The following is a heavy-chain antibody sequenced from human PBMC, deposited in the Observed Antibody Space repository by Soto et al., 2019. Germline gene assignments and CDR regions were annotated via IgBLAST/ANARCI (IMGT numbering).Heavy chain of an antibody. CDR1: GYTFTSYA. Sequence: QVQLVQSGAEEKKPGASVKVSCKASGYTFTSYAMHWVRQAPGQRLEWMGWINAGNGNTKYSQKFQGRVTITRDTSASTAYMEMSSLRSEDTAVYYCARAWVVVTAPPYWAEGALVTVSS. D-gene: IGHD2-21*02. CDR3: ARAWVVVTAPPY. CDR2: INAGNGNT. J-gene: IGHJ4*02. V-gene: IGHV1-3*05.